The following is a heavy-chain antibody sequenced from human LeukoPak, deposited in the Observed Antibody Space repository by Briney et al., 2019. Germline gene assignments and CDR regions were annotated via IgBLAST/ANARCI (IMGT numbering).Heavy chain of an antibody. CDR2: TRYDGSNK. D-gene: IGHD1-20*01. J-gene: IGHJ4*02. Sequence: GGSLRLSCAASGFTFSSYGMHWVRQAPGKGLEWVAFTRYDGSNKYYADSVKGRFTISRDNSKNTLYLQMNSLRAEDTAVYYCAKDFVRTETITGTDGTRWGQGTLVTVSS. V-gene: IGHV3-30*02. CDR1: GFTFSSYG. CDR3: AKDFVRTETITGTDGTR.